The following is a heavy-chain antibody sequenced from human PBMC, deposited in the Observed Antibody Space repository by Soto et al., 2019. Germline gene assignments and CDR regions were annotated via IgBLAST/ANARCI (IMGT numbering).Heavy chain of an antibody. CDR3: ATHHDYGGNYYYYGMDV. CDR2: IIPIFGTA. D-gene: IGHD4-17*01. V-gene: IGHV1-69*01. CDR1: GGTFSNYA. Sequence: QVQLVQSGAEVKKPGSSVKVSCKASGGTFSNYAISWVRQAPGQGLEWMGGIIPIFGTANYAQKFQGRVTITADESTSTAYMELSSLRSEYTAVYYCATHHDYGGNYYYYGMDVWGQGTTVTVSS. J-gene: IGHJ6*02.